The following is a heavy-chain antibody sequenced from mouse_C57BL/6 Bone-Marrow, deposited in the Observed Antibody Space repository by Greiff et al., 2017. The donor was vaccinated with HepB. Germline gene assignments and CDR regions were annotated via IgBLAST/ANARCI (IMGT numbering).Heavy chain of an antibody. D-gene: IGHD1-1*01. J-gene: IGHJ2*01. CDR2: IWSGGST. CDR3: ARQDYYGSSHFDY. CDR1: GFSLTSYG. V-gene: IGHV2-2*01. Sequence: VQLQESGPGLVQPSQSLSITCTVSGFSLTSYGVHWVRQSPGKGLEWLGVIWSGGSTDYNAAFISRLSISKDNSKSQVFFKMNSLQAEDTAIYYCARQDYYGSSHFDYWGQGTTLTVSS.